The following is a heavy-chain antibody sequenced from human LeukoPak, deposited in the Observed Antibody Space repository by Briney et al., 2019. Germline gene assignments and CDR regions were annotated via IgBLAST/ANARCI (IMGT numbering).Heavy chain of an antibody. CDR2: ISTNKGNT. J-gene: IGHJ4*02. CDR3: ARPRGGNYYDSSGYFGH. V-gene: IGHV1-18*01. D-gene: IGHD3-22*01. Sequence: ASVKVSCKASGYTFSNYGISWVRQAPGQGLEWMGWISTNKGNTKSAQKNQGRVTMTTDTSTSTAYMELSSLRSEDTAVYYCARPRGGNYYDSSGYFGHWSQGTLVTVSS. CDR1: GYTFSNYG.